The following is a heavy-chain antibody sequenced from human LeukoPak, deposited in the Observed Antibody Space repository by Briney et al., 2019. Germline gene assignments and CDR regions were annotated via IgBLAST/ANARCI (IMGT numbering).Heavy chain of an antibody. D-gene: IGHD2-2*01. CDR2: ISSSGSTI. CDR3: AREGCSSTSCYAGGLY. V-gene: IGHV3-48*03. Sequence: GGSLRLSCAASGFTFSSYEMNWVRQAPGKGLEWVSYISSSGSTIYYADSVKGRFTISRDNAKNSLYLQMNSLRAEDTAVYYCAREGCSSTSCYAGGLYWGQGTLVTVS. J-gene: IGHJ4*02. CDR1: GFTFSSYE.